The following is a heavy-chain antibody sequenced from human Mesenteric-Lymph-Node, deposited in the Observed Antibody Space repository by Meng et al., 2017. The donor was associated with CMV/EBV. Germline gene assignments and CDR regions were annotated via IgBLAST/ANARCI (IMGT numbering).Heavy chain of an antibody. J-gene: IGHJ3*02. Sequence: SETLSLTCTVSGGSISSSSYYWGWVRQPPGKGLEWVGTIYYSGSTYYNPSLKSRVTISVDTSKNQFSLRLSSVTAADTAVYYCARDLPPRGDLFVNDLDAFDIWGQGTMVTVSS. CDR3: ARDLPPRGDLFVNDLDAFDI. CDR1: GGSISSSSYY. D-gene: IGHD3-10*01. V-gene: IGHV4-39*07. CDR2: IYYSGST.